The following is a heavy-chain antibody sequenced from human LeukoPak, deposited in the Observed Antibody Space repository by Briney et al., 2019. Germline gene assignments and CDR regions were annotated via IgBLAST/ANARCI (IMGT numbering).Heavy chain of an antibody. CDR1: DFTFSSSG. CDR3: SKGAYYDL. CDR2: VSSSSENT. Sequence: GGSLRLSCAASDFTFSSSGMTWVRQAPGKGLEWVSTVSSSSENTYYADPVKGRFTISRHNSKNTLYLQMNSLRAEDTAVYYCSKGAYYDLWGQGTLVTVSS. J-gene: IGHJ4*02. V-gene: IGHV3-23*01. D-gene: IGHD3-22*01.